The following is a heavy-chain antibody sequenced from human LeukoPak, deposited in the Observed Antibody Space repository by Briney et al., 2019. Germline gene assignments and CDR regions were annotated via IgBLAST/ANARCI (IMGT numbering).Heavy chain of an antibody. D-gene: IGHD3-10*01. CDR1: GGSFSGYY. CDR3: ARGNYYRYYFDS. J-gene: IGHJ4*02. Sequence: SETLSLTCAVYGGSFSGYYWSWIRQPPGKGLEWIGEINHSGTTNYNPSLRSRVTISVDTSKNQFSLKLTSVTAADTAVYYCARGNYYRYYFDSWGQGTLVTVSS. CDR2: INHSGTT. V-gene: IGHV4-34*01.